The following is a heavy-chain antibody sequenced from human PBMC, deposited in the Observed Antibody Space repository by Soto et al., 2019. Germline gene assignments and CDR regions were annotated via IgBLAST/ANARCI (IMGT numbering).Heavy chain of an antibody. Sequence: GESLKISCEGSGYTFTTYWVAWVRQMPGKGLEWVGSTYPGDSDSRYNPSVQGQVTISADRSISTAYLQWNSLKASDTAMYFCARHKGYCSSTSCYGMDVWGQGTTVTVSS. V-gene: IGHV5-51*01. CDR1: GYTFTTYW. CDR2: TYPGDSDS. J-gene: IGHJ6*02. CDR3: ARHKGYCSSTSCYGMDV. D-gene: IGHD2-15*01.